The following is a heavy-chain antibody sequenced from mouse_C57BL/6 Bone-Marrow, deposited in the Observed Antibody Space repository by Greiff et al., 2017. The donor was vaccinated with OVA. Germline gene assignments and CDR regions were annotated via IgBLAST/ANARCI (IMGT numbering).Heavy chain of an antibody. CDR1: GYTFTSYW. J-gene: IGHJ2*01. CDR2: IDPSDSYT. CDR3: ARDYGSSYD. D-gene: IGHD1-1*01. V-gene: IGHV1-69*01. Sequence: VQLQQPGAELVMPGASVKLSCKASGYTFTSYWMHWVKQRPGQGLEWIGEIDPSDSYTNYNQKFKGKSTLTVDKSSSTAYMQLSSLTSEDSAVYYCARDYGSSYDGGQGTTLTVSS.